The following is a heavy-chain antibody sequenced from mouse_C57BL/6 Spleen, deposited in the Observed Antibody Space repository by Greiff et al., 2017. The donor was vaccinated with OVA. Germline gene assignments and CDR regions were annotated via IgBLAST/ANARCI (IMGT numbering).Heavy chain of an antibody. J-gene: IGHJ1*03. V-gene: IGHV5-4*01. CDR1: GFTFSSYA. CDR3: ARDYGSSYRGYFDV. D-gene: IGHD1-1*01. CDR2: ISDGGSYT. Sequence: VQLVESGGGLVKPGGSLKLSCAASGFTFSSYAMSWVRQTPEKRLEWVATISDGGSYTYYPDNVKGRFTISRDNAKNNLYLQMSHLKSEDTAMYYCARDYGSSYRGYFDVWGTGTTVTVSS.